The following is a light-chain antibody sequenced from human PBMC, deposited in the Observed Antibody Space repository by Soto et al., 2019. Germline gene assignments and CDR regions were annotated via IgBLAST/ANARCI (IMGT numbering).Light chain of an antibody. V-gene: IGKV1-5*01. CDR1: QSISSW. CDR2: DAS. CDR3: QQSYIAPPFT. Sequence: DIQMTQSPSTLSASVGDRVTITCRASQSISSWLAWYQQKPGKAPKLLIYDASSLESGVPSRFSGSGSGTDFTLTITSLHAEDFATYYCQQSYIAPPFTFGQGTKLEIK. J-gene: IGKJ2*01.